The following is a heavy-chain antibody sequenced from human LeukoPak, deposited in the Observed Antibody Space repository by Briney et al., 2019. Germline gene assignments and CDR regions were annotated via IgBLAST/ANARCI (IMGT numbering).Heavy chain of an antibody. D-gene: IGHD3-9*01. CDR2: ITGGGDST. Sequence: GGSLRLSCAASGSTFTSYAMSWVRQAPGKGLEWVSAITGGGDSTYYADSVKGRFTVSRDTSKNTLYLQMNSLRAEDTAVYYCAKEGVLTGYPSLYYFDSWGQGTLVTVSS. CDR3: AKEGVLTGYPSLYYFDS. J-gene: IGHJ4*02. CDR1: GSTFTSYA. V-gene: IGHV3-23*01.